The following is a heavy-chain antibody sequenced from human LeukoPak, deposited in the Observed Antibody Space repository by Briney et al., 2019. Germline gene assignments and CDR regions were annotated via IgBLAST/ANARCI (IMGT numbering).Heavy chain of an antibody. Sequence: GGSLRLSCAASGFTFSSYSMNWVRQAPGKGLEWVSSISSSSSYIYYADSVKGRFTISRDNAKNSLYLQMNSLRAEDTAVYYCAREMRVGASIDYWGQGTLVTVSS. CDR1: GFTFSSYS. CDR3: AREMRVGASIDY. J-gene: IGHJ4*02. CDR2: ISSSSSYI. V-gene: IGHV3-21*01. D-gene: IGHD1-26*01.